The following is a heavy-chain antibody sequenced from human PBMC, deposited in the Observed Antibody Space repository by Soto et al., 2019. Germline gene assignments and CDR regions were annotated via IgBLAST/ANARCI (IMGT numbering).Heavy chain of an antibody. Sequence: ASVKVSCKASGYTFTGYYMHWVRQAPGQGLEWMGWINPNSGGTNYAQKFQGRVTMTRDTSISTAYMELSRLRSDDTAVYYCARREEKDTAMVTFYYYYYGMDVWGQGTTVTVSS. D-gene: IGHD5-18*01. J-gene: IGHJ6*02. V-gene: IGHV1-2*02. CDR2: INPNSGGT. CDR3: ARREEKDTAMVTFYYYYYGMDV. CDR1: GYTFTGYY.